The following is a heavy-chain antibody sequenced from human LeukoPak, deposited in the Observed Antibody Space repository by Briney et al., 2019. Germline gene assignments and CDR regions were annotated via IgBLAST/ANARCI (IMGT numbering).Heavy chain of an antibody. CDR2: ISSSSNII. D-gene: IGHD5-18*01. CDR1: GFTFSSYS. Sequence: GGSLRLSCAGSGFTFSSYSMNWVRQAPGKGLEGVSYISSSSNIIDYTDSVKGRFTISRDNAKNSLYLQMSSLRAEDTAVYYCARARGYSYGYSDYWGQGTLVTVSS. V-gene: IGHV3-48*01. CDR3: ARARGYSYGYSDY. J-gene: IGHJ4*02.